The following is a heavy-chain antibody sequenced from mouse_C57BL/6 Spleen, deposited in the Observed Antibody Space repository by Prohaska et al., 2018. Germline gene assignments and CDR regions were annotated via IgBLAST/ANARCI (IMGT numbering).Heavy chain of an antibody. D-gene: IGHD1-1*02. J-gene: IGHJ1*03. CDR1: GFTFGGFW. V-gene: IGHV11-2*01. CDR3: MRYGGNYWYFDV. CDR2: INSDGSAI. Sequence: EVQLLETGGGLVQPGGSRGLSCEGSGFTFGGFWMSWVRQTPGKTLEWIGDINSDGSAINYAPSIKDRFTIFRDNDKSTLYLQMSNVRSEDTATYFCMRYGGNYWYFDVWGTGTTVTVSS.